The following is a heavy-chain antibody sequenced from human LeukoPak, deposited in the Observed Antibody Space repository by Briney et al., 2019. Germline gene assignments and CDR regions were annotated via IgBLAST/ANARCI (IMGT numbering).Heavy chain of an antibody. J-gene: IGHJ4*02. D-gene: IGHD6-13*01. Sequence: GEXXKISFKGSGYRFTSYWIGWVRQMPGKGVEWMGIIYPGDSDTRYSPSFQGQVTISADKSISTAYLQWSSLKASDTAMYYCARRETAAGDYIDYWGQGTLVTVSS. CDR3: ARRETAAGDYIDY. CDR1: GYRFTSYW. V-gene: IGHV5-51*01. CDR2: IYPGDSDT.